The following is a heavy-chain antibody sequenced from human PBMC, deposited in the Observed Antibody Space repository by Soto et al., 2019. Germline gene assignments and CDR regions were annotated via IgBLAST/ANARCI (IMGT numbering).Heavy chain of an antibody. CDR3: AKALGGFSAESYDY. V-gene: IGHV3-30*18. J-gene: IGHJ4*02. CDR2: ISYDGSDK. CDR1: GFTFSSYA. D-gene: IGHD3-16*02. Sequence: QVQLVESGGGVVQPGRSLRLSCAASGFTFSSYAMHWVRQAPGKGLEWVAVISYDGSDKYYADSVKGRFTISRDNSKNTWNLQRNSLRADDTAVYYCAKALGGFSAESYDYWGQGTLITVSS.